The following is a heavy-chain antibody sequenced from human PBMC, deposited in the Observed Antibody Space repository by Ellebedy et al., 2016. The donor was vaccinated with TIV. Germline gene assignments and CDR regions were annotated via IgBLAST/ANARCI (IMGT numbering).Heavy chain of an antibody. CDR2: VHPTGTT. V-gene: IGHV4-59*12. J-gene: IGHJ4*02. CDR3: ARGRLYSYGYGYFDN. Sequence: MPSETLSLTCTVSGGSFSGYFWSWLRKPPGQGLQWIDYVHPTGTTNFLPSLKSRVTISLETSKNQFSLQLNSVTPEDTAVYYCARGRLYSYGYGYFDNWGQGTLVTVSS. D-gene: IGHD5-18*01. CDR1: GGSFSGYF.